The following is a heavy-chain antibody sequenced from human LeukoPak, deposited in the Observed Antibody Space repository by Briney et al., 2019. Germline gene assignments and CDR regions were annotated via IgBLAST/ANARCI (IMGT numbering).Heavy chain of an antibody. CDR3: ARDLVNWYYYDSSGAFDI. Sequence: ASVKVSCKASGYTFTSYDINWVRQATGQGLEWMGWMNPNSGNTGYAQKFQGRVTITRNTSISTAYMELSSLRSEDTAVYYCARDLVNWYYYDSSGAFDIWGQGTMVTVSS. J-gene: IGHJ3*02. D-gene: IGHD3-22*01. CDR2: MNPNSGNT. CDR1: GYTFTSYD. V-gene: IGHV1-8*03.